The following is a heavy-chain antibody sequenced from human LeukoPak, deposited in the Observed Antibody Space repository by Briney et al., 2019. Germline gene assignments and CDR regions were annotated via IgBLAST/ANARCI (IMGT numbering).Heavy chain of an antibody. CDR2: ITGNGGKT. CDR3: ARTFSSSWGIIDY. J-gene: IGHJ4*02. Sequence: GGSLRLSCVASGFTFSSFAMTWVRQAPGKGLEWVSTITGNGGKTYDADSVKGRFAVSRDNSKNTLYLQMNSLRLEDTAVYYCARTFSSSWGIIDYWGQGTLVTVSS. CDR1: GFTFSSFA. D-gene: IGHD6-13*01. V-gene: IGHV3-23*01.